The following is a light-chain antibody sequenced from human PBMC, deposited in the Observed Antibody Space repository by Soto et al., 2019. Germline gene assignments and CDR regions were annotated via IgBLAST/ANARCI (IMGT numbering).Light chain of an antibody. CDR2: GAS. Sequence: EIVLTQSPGTLSLSPGERATLSCRASQSVSSSYLAWDQQKPGQAPRLLIYGASSRATGIPDRFSGSGSGTDFALTISRLEPEDFAVYYCQQYGSSGTFGGGIKVEIK. CDR3: QQYGSSGT. J-gene: IGKJ4*01. CDR1: QSVSSSY. V-gene: IGKV3-20*01.